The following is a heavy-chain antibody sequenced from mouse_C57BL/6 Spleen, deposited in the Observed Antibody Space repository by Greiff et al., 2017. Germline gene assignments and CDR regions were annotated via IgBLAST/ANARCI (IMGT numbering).Heavy chain of an antibody. CDR1: GFTFSDYG. J-gene: IGHJ4*01. D-gene: IGHD4-1*01. Sequence: EVQVVESGGGLVKPGGSLKLSCAASGFTFSDYGMHWVRQAPEQGLAWVAYISSGSSTISYADTVKGRFTISRDNAKNTLFLQRTSLRSEDTAMYYWSRNCHYYARDYGGKGTSVTVSS. V-gene: IGHV5-17*01. CDR3: SRNCHYYARDY. CDR2: ISSGSSTI.